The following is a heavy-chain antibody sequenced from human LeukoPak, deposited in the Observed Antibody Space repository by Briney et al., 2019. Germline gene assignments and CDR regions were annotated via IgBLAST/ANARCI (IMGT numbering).Heavy chain of an antibody. D-gene: IGHD3-9*01. CDR3: ATDNYGMLDY. CDR2: INPNSGGT. J-gene: IGHJ4*02. CDR1: GYTFTGYY. V-gene: IGHV1-2*06. Sequence: ASVKVSCKASGYTFTGYYMRWVRQAPGQGLEWMGRINPNSGGTNYAQKFQGRVTMTRDTSINTVYVDLSGLTFDDTAVYYCATDNYGMLDYWGQGTLVTVSS.